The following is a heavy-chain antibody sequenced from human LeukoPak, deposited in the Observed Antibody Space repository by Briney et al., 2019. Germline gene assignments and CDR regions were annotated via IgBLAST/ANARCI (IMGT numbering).Heavy chain of an antibody. D-gene: IGHD6-19*01. CDR1: GGSISSYY. V-gene: IGHV4-4*07. Sequence: PSETLSLTCTVSGGSISSYYWSWIRQPAGKGLEWIGRIYTSGSTNYNPSLKSRVTLSVDTSKNQFSLKLSSVTAADTAVYYCAGGYSSGWYGDYWGQGTLVTVSS. J-gene: IGHJ4*02. CDR3: AGGYSSGWYGDY. CDR2: IYTSGST.